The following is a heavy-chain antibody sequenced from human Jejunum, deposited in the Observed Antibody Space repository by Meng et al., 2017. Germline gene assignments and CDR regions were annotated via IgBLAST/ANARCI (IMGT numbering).Heavy chain of an antibody. CDR3: ARAYCTDVSCHDFFDS. CDR2: IDPSEST. D-gene: IGHD2-8*01. V-gene: IGHV4-4*02. Sequence: VQLTESGPGLVKPSGTLSLTCAGSGASISRTNWWRWVRQPPGKGLEWIGKIDPSESTHYNPSLKGRVTISADRSKNQFSLRLTSVTAADTAIYYCARAYCTDVSCHDFFDSWGQGTLVTVSS. J-gene: IGHJ4*02. CDR1: GASISRTNW.